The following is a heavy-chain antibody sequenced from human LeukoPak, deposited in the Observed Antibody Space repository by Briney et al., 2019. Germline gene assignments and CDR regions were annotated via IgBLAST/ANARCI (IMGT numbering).Heavy chain of an antibody. CDR1: GYTFTSYG. CDR2: ISACNGNT. Sequence: ASVKVSCKASGYTFTSYGISWVRQAPGQGPEWMGWISACNGNTNYAQKLQGRVTMTTDTSTSTAYMELRSLRSDDTAVYYCARALYYGSGSYYFDYWGQGTLVTVSS. D-gene: IGHD3-10*01. J-gene: IGHJ4*02. V-gene: IGHV1-18*01. CDR3: ARALYYGSGSYYFDY.